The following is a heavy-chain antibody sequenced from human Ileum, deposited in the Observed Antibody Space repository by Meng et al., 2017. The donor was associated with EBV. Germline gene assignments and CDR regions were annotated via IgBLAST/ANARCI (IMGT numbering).Heavy chain of an antibody. V-gene: IGHV4-39*07. CDR2: IYYRGNT. D-gene: IGHD4-17*01. CDR1: GGSISTGNFY. CDR3: ASAYDYGDYEAFTY. J-gene: IGHJ4*02. Sequence: QRHLQASGPGLVKPSETLSLPCTVSGGSISTGNFYWGWIRQSPGKALECIGTIYYRGNTFYNPSLKSRLTISIDTSKNEFSLTLRSVTAADTALYYCASAYDYGDYEAFTYWGPGSLVTVSS.